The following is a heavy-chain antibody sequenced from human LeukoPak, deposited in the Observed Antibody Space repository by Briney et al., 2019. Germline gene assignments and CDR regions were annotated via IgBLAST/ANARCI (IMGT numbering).Heavy chain of an antibody. J-gene: IGHJ5*02. Sequence: SQTLPLTCTVSGGSISSGDYYWNWIRQPPGKGLEWIGYIYYSGSTYYNPSLRSRVTISVDTSNNHFSLKLSSVTAADTAVYYCARDGGGLLFDPWGQGTLVTVSS. D-gene: IGHD2-21*02. CDR3: ARDGGGLLFDP. CDR1: GGSISSGDYY. CDR2: IYYSGST. V-gene: IGHV4-30-4*08.